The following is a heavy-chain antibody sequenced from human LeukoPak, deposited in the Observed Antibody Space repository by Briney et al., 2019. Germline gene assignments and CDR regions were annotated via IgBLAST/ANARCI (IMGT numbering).Heavy chain of an antibody. CDR2: VHYSGGS. D-gene: IGHD6-19*01. J-gene: IGHJ4*02. CDR3: ARVTPAGAWLGYFDY. V-gene: IGHV4-39*07. CDR1: SGSISSSTYY. Sequence: SETLSLTCTVSSGSISSSTYYWGWIRQSPGKGLEWIGSVHYSGGSYYSPSLKSRVTISLNTSKNQFSLKLTSVTAADTAVYYCARVTPAGAWLGYFDYWGQGTLVTVSS.